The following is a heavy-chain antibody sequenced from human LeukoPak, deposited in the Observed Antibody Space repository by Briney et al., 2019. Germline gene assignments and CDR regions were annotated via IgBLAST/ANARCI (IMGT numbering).Heavy chain of an antibody. J-gene: IGHJ2*01. CDR1: GGSISTDY. Sequence: SETLSLTCTVSGGSISTDYWSWIRQPPGKGLDWIGYVSFGGGTNYNPSLKSRVITSADTSKNQFSLKLSSVTAADTAVYYCARGYCSSINCWHYWYFDLWGRGTLVTVSS. CDR3: ARGYCSSINCWHYWYFDL. D-gene: IGHD2-2*01. V-gene: IGHV4-59*01. CDR2: VSFGGGT.